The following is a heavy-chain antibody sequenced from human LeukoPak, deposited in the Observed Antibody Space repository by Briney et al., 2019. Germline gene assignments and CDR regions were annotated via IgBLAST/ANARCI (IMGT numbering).Heavy chain of an antibody. Sequence: PGGSLRLSCAASGFTFSTYDMHWVRQVTGKGLEWVSGIGTTGDTYYSGSVKGRFTISREDAKNSVYLQMNSLRAGDTAVYYCARERSMLRLSALDVWGQGTTVTVSS. CDR1: GFTFSTYD. J-gene: IGHJ6*02. D-gene: IGHD2-8*01. CDR2: IGTTGDT. CDR3: ARERSMLRLSALDV. V-gene: IGHV3-13*01.